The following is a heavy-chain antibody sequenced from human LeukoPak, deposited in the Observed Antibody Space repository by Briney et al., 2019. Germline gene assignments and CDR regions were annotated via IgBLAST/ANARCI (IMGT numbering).Heavy chain of an antibody. Sequence: ASVKVSCKASGYTFNAYYMHWVRQAPGQGREWMGRINPKSGGTNSAQKFQGRVTMTRDTSISTAYMELSRLRSDDTAVYYCARVADYGSNSLPFDIWGKGTTVTVSS. CDR3: ARVADYGSNSLPFDI. J-gene: IGHJ6*04. CDR1: GYTFNAYY. CDR2: INPKSGGT. V-gene: IGHV1-2*06. D-gene: IGHD4-23*01.